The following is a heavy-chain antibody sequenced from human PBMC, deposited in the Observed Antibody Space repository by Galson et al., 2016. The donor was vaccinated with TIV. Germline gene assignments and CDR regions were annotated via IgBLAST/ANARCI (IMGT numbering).Heavy chain of an antibody. Sequence: SLRLSCAASGFIFNDYGMSWVRQAPGKGLEWVSSVNWNGGNTNYADSVKGRFTISRDNSKNTLYLQMNSLRAEDTAVYYCAKRKNYGGDAFDLWGQGTLVTVSS. CDR1: GFIFNDYG. J-gene: IGHJ3*01. V-gene: IGHV3-20*04. D-gene: IGHD4-23*01. CDR2: VNWNGGNT. CDR3: AKRKNYGGDAFDL.